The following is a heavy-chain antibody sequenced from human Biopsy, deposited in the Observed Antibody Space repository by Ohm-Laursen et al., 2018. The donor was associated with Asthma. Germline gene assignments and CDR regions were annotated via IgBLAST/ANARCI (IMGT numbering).Heavy chain of an antibody. CDR1: DYTFKSAG. J-gene: IGHJ6*02. Sequence: ASVKVSCKTSDYTFKSAGITWVRQAPGQGLEWMGWISVYNGNTKVAQKLQDRVTMITDTSTSTAYMELRSLRSDDTAVYFCARAVDYSHYYGIDVWGQGTTVTVS. V-gene: IGHV1-18*01. CDR2: ISVYNGNT. CDR3: ARAVDYSHYYGIDV. D-gene: IGHD3-10*01.